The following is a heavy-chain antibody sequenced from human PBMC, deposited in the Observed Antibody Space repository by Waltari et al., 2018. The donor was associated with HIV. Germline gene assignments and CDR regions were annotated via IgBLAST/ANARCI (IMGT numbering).Heavy chain of an antibody. CDR3: ARRGRVSTGPCYFDY. J-gene: IGHJ4*02. CDR1: GYTFNSCD. V-gene: IGHV1-8*01. Sequence: QVQLVQSGAEVRKPGASVKVSCKDSGYTFNSCDINWVRQGTGQGLEWMGWMNPNSGNTGYTQKFQGRVTMTRNTSTSTAYMEVSSLRSEDTAVYYCARRGRVSTGPCYFDYWGQGTLVTVSS. D-gene: IGHD1-1*01. CDR2: MNPNSGNT.